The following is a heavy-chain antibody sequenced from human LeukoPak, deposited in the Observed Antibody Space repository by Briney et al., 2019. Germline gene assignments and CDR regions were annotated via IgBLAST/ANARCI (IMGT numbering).Heavy chain of an antibody. CDR2: MNPNSGNT. CDR3: AKDRYGDYEAPFHYYMDA. J-gene: IGHJ6*03. CDR1: GYTFTSHD. D-gene: IGHD5-12*01. V-gene: IGHV1-8*01. Sequence: ASVKVSCKASGYTFTSHDINWVRQATGQGLEWMGWMNPNSGNTGYAQKFQGRVTMTRNTSISTAHMELSSLRSDDTAVYYCAKDRYGDYEAPFHYYMDAWGRGTTVTVSS.